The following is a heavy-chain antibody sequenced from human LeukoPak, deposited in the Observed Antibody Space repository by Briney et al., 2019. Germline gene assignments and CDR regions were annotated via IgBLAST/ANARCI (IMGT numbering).Heavy chain of an antibody. CDR2: IYYSGST. Sequence: SETLSLTCTVSGGSISSYYWSWIRRPPGKGLEWIGSIYYSGSTYYNPSLKSRVTISVDTSKNQFSLKLSSVTAADTAVYYCARNISTGYYWELKYNWFDPWGQGALVTVSS. CDR3: ARNISTGYYWELKYNWFDP. CDR1: GGSISSYY. V-gene: IGHV4-39*01. D-gene: IGHD3-9*01. J-gene: IGHJ5*02.